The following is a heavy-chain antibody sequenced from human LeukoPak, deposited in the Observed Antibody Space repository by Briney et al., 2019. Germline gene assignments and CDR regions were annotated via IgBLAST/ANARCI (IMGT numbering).Heavy chain of an antibody. CDR1: GFTFSNYG. D-gene: IGHD2-15*01. Sequence: GGSLRLSCAASGFTFSNYGMSWVRQAPGKGLEWVSTISGGGTSTFYAGSVKGRFTISRDNSKNTLYLQMNSLRAEDTAVYYCAKDQDNDGMDVWGQGTTVTVSS. CDR2: ISGGGTST. CDR3: AKDQDNDGMDV. V-gene: IGHV3-23*01. J-gene: IGHJ6*02.